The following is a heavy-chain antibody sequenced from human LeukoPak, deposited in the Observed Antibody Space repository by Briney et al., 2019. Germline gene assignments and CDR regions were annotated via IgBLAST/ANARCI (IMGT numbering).Heavy chain of an antibody. V-gene: IGHV1-46*01. D-gene: IGHD4-23*01. CDR2: INPSGGST. CDR3: ATSVGYYYYYMDV. J-gene: IGHJ6*03. Sequence: GASVKVSCKASGYTFTSYYTHWVRQAPGQGLEWMGIINPSGGSTSYAQKFQGRVTMTRDMSTSTVYMELSSLRSEDTAVYYCATSVGYYYYYMDVWGKGTTVTVSS. CDR1: GYTFTSYY.